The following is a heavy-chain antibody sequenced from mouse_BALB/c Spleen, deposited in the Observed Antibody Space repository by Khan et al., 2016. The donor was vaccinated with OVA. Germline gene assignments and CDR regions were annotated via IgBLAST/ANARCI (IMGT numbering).Heavy chain of an antibody. J-gene: IGHJ2*01. Sequence: QVQLKQSGPGLVAPSQSLSISCTVSGFSLTSYGVLWVRQPPGKGLEWLGVIWAGGCTNYNSALMSSLSISTDNSKCQVFLKMNSLQTDDTAMYYFARHEDIWGQGTTLTGSS. D-gene: IGHD3-3*01. CDR1: GFSLTSYG. CDR2: IWAGGCT. V-gene: IGHV2-9*02. CDR3: ARHEDI.